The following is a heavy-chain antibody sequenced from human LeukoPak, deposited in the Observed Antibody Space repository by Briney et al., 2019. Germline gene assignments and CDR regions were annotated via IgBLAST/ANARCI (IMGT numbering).Heavy chain of an antibody. D-gene: IGHD7-27*01. V-gene: IGHV1-2*02. J-gene: IGHJ4*02. CDR3: ARDLEELGFDY. CDR1: GYTFTGYY. CDR2: INPNSGGT. Sequence: GASVKVSCKASGYTFTGYYMHWVRLAPGQGPEWMGWINPNSGGTNYAQKFQGRVTMTRDTSISTAYMELSRLRSDDTAVYYCARDLEELGFDYWGQGTLVTVSS.